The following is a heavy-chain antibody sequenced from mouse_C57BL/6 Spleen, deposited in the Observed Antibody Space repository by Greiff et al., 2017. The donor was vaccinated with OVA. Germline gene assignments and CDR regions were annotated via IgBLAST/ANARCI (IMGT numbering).Heavy chain of an antibody. CDR2: INPNNGGT. CDR3: ARIPNYYGSSYGY. J-gene: IGHJ2*01. CDR1: GYTFTDYN. Sequence: EVQLQQSGPELVKPGASVKMSCKASGYTFTDYNMHWVKQSHGKSLEWIGYINPNNGGTSYNQKFKGKATLTVNKSSSTAYMERRSLTSEDSAVYYCARIPNYYGSSYGYWGQGTTLTVSS. D-gene: IGHD1-1*01. V-gene: IGHV1-22*01.